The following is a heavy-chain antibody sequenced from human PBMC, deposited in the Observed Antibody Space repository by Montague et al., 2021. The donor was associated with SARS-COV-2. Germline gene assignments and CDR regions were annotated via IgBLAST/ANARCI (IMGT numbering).Heavy chain of an antibody. V-gene: IGHV4-34*01. D-gene: IGHD2-2*02. Sequence: SETLSLTCAVSGGSFSTYSWNWIRQPPGKGLEWIGEIHHGGSTNYNPSLKSRVTISADTSKNQFSLKLTSVAAADTAVYYCARLGDGVVPAPILGVGPYCSYHYMDVWGRGTTVTISS. CDR3: ARLGDGVVPAPILGVGPYCSYHYMDV. CDR2: IHHGGST. J-gene: IGHJ6*03. CDR1: GGSFSTYS.